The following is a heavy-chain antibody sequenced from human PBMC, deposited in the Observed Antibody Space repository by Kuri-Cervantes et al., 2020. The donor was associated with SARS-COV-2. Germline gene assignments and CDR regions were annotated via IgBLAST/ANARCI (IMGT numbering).Heavy chain of an antibody. D-gene: IGHD6-13*01. V-gene: IGHV1-8*01. CDR1: GYTFTSYD. J-gene: IGHJ6*03. Sequence: ASVKVSCKASGYTFTSYDINWVRQATGQGLEWMGWMNPNSGNTGYAQKFQGRVTMTRNMSTSTAYMELSSLRSEDTAVYYCAADLGFGSSWYYYYYMDVWGKGTTVTVSS. CDR2: MNPNSGNT. CDR3: AADLGFGSSWYYYYYMDV.